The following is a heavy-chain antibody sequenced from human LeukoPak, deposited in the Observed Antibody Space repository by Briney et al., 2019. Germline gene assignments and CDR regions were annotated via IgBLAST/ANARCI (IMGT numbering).Heavy chain of an antibody. CDR1: GGSISSYY. D-gene: IGHD2-15*01. V-gene: IGHV4-59*08. CDR3: ARGALVVAATSWFDP. Sequence: SETLSLTCTVSGGSISSYYWSWIRQPPGKGLGWIGYIYYSGSTNYNPSLKSRVTISVDTSKNQFSLKLSSVTAADTAVYYCARGALVVAATSWFDPWGQGTLVTVSS. J-gene: IGHJ5*02. CDR2: IYYSGST.